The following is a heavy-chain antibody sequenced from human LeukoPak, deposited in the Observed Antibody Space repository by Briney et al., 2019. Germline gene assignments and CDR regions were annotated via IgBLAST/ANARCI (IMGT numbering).Heavy chain of an antibody. Sequence: PSETLSLTCTVSGGSISSSSYYWGWIRQPPGKGLEWIGSICYSGSTYYNPSLKSRVTISVDTSKNQFSLKLSSVTAADTAVYYCARLEGGYWYFDLWGRGTLVTVSS. D-gene: IGHD3-16*01. J-gene: IGHJ2*01. CDR1: GGSISSSSYY. V-gene: IGHV4-39*01. CDR3: ARLEGGYWYFDL. CDR2: ICYSGST.